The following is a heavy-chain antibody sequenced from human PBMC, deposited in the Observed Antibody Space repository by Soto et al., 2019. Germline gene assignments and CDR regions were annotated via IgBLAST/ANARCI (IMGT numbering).Heavy chain of an antibody. CDR2: ISEDGSKK. CDR3: VNSAHTATVTLYYFDY. CDR1: EFNFKNYA. V-gene: IGHV3-30*18. Sequence: QVQLVESGGGVVQPGRSLRLSCAASEFNFKNYAMHWVRQAPGKGLEWVTLISEDGSKKYFAESVKGRFTVSRDNSKNTVILHMNSLNTEDTAVYYSVNSAHTATVTLYYFDYWGQGTLVTVSS. D-gene: IGHD4-17*01. J-gene: IGHJ4*02.